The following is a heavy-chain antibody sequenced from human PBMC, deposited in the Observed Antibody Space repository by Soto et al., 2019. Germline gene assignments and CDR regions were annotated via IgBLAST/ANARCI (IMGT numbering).Heavy chain of an antibody. Sequence: ASVKVSCKASGYTFTSHAMHWVRQAPGQRLEWMGWINAGNDNTKYSQKFQGRVTITRDTSASTAYMELSSLRSEDTAVYYCARTTREYSSGLFDYWGQGTLVTVSS. CDR1: GYTFTSHA. V-gene: IGHV1-3*01. CDR3: ARTTREYSSGLFDY. D-gene: IGHD6-25*01. CDR2: INAGNDNT. J-gene: IGHJ4*02.